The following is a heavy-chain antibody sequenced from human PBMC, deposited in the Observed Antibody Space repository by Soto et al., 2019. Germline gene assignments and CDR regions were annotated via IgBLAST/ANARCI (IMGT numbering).Heavy chain of an antibody. D-gene: IGHD3-3*01. CDR3: ARDLIEYYDFWSGQTPVYYYYGMDV. Sequence: ASVKVSCKASGGTFSSYAISWVRQAPGQGLEWMGGIIPIFGTANYAQKFQGRVTITADESTSTAYMELSSLRSEDTAVYYCARDLIEYYDFWSGQTPVYYYYGMDVWGQGTTVTVSS. V-gene: IGHV1-69*13. CDR1: GGTFSSYA. CDR2: IIPIFGTA. J-gene: IGHJ6*02.